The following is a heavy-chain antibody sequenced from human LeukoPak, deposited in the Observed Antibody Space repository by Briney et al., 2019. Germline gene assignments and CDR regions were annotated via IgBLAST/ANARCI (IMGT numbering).Heavy chain of an antibody. CDR3: ARDSRGYSYGYDNYFDY. CDR1: GFTFSSYS. J-gene: IGHJ4*02. D-gene: IGHD5-18*01. V-gene: IGHV3-21*01. CDR2: ISSSSSYI. Sequence: GGSLRLSCAASGFTFSSYSMNWVRQAPGKGLEWVSSISSSSSYIYYADSVKCRFTISRDNAKNSLYLQMNSLRAEDTAVYYCARDSRGYSYGYDNYFDYWGQGTLVTVSS.